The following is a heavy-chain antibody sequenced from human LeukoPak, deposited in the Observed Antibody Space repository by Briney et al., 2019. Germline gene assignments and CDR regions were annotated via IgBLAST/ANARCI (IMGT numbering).Heavy chain of an antibody. Sequence: ASVKVSCKASGYTFTSFGFSWVRQAPGQGLEWMGWISVYNGHTNYAQNLQGRVTLTTDTSTSTVYMELTSLRSDDTAVYYCARDQVVGATAGTFDNWGQGTLVTVSS. CDR3: ARDQVVGATAGTFDN. J-gene: IGHJ4*02. V-gene: IGHV1-18*01. CDR2: ISVYNGHT. D-gene: IGHD1-26*01. CDR1: GYTFTSFG.